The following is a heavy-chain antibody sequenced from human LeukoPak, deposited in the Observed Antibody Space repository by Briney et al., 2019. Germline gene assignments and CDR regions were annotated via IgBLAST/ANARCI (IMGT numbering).Heavy chain of an antibody. Sequence: SETLSLTCTVSGGYISTYYWSWLRQPPGKGLEWIGYIYYSGSSNYNPSLKSRVTISVDTSKNQFSLKLSSVTAADTAVYYCARGLDTYYFDYWGQGTLVTVSS. V-gene: IGHV4-59*01. J-gene: IGHJ4*02. D-gene: IGHD3/OR15-3a*01. CDR3: ARGLDTYYFDY. CDR2: IYYSGSS. CDR1: GGYISTYY.